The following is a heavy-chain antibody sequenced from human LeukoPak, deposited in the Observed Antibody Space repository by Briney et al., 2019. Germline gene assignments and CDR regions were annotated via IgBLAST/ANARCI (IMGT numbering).Heavy chain of an antibody. V-gene: IGHV3-33*01. CDR1: GFTFSNYG. Sequence: PGGSLRLSCAASGFTFSNYGMQWVRQAPGKGLEWVAVIWYDGSNEDYADSVKGRSTISRDNSKNTLYLQMNSLRAEDTAVYYCARTMMTATVDYWGQGTLVTVSS. J-gene: IGHJ4*02. CDR2: IWYDGSNE. D-gene: IGHD3-22*01. CDR3: ARTMMTATVDY.